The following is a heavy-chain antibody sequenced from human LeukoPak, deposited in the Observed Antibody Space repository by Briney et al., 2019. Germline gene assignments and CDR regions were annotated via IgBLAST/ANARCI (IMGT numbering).Heavy chain of an antibody. D-gene: IGHD3-3*01. CDR1: GFTFSSYA. J-gene: IGHJ6*03. CDR3: AKGVTIFGVVIKTYMDV. CDR2: ISGSGGST. V-gene: IGHV3-23*01. Sequence: PGGSLRLSCAASGFTFSSYAMSWVRQAPGKGLEWVSAISGSGGSTYYADSVKGRFTISRDNSKNTLYLQMNSLRAEDTAVYYCAKGVTIFGVVIKTYMDVWGKGTTVTVSS.